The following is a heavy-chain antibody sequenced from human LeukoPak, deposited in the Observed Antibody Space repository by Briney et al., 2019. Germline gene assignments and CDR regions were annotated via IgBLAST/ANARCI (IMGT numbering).Heavy chain of an antibody. V-gene: IGHV4-4*07. D-gene: IGHD1/OR15-1a*01. CDR3: ARGEHSVDS. J-gene: IGHJ4*02. Sequence: SETLSLTCTVSGGAIRSHYWNCIQQPARKRLEWIGRIYSSGYTSDNPFLKSRITMSVDMSKNQFSLRLNSVTAADTAVYYCARGEHSVDSWGQGMLVTVST. CDR2: IYSSGYT. CDR1: GGAIRSHY.